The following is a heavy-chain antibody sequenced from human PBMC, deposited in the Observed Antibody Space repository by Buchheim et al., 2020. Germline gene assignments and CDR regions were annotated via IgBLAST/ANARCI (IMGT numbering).Heavy chain of an antibody. V-gene: IGHV3-30*18. D-gene: IGHD6-13*01. Sequence: QVQLVESGGGVVQPGRSLRLSCAASGFTFSRNGMHWVRQAPGKGLEWVAVVSYDGDKKYYVESVKGRFTISRDNSKNTVYLQMNSLRAEDTAVYYCAKDVRSEAAAMDSWGQGT. CDR3: AKDVRSEAAAMDS. CDR1: GFTFSRNG. CDR2: VSYDGDKK. J-gene: IGHJ4*02.